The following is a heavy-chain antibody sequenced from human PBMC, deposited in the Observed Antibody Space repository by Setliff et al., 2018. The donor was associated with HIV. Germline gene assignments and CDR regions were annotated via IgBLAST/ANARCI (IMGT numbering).Heavy chain of an antibody. V-gene: IGHV5-51*01. CDR1: GYSFTIYW. CDR3: ATWTRAETSENFQH. D-gene: IGHD4-17*01. CDR2: IYPGDSDT. J-gene: IGHJ1*01. Sequence: GESLKISCKASGYSFTIYWIGWVRQMPGKGLEWMGVIYPGDSDTGYSPSFQGQVTISADKSITTAYVQWSSLKASDTAMYYCATWTRAETSENFQHWGQGTLVTVSS.